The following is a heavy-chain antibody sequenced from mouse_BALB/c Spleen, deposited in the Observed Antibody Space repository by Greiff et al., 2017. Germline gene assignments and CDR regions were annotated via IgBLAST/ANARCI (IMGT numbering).Heavy chain of an antibody. CDR1: GFSLTSYG. D-gene: IGHD2-13*01. CDR2: IWSGGST. J-gene: IGHJ4*01. Sequence: QVQLKESGPGLVQPSQSLSITCTVSGFSLTSYGVHWVRQSPGKGLEWLGVIWSGGSTDYNAAFISRLSISKDNSKSQVFFKMNSLQANDTAIYYCARNWGLLRVGYYYAMDYWGQGTSVTVSS. V-gene: IGHV2-2*02. CDR3: ARNWGLLRVGYYYAMDY.